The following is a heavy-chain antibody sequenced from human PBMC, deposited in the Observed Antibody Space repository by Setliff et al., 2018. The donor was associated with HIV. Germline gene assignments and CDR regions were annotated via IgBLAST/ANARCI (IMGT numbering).Heavy chain of an antibody. CDR3: ARDGYYNSCGGYGYYYYYMDV. CDR1: GYAFTSYY. D-gene: IGHD3-3*01. CDR2: INPSGGST. V-gene: IGHV1-46*01. J-gene: IGHJ6*03. Sequence: ASVKVSCKASGYAFTSYYMHWRRQPPGQELEWMGIINPSGGSTRYAQKFQGRVTMTRDTSTSTVYMALRSLRSEATAVDYCARDGYYNSCGGYGYYYYYMDVWGKGTTVTVSS.